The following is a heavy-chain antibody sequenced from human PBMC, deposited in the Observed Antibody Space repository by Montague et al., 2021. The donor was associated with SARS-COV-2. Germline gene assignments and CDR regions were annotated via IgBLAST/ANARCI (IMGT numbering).Heavy chain of an antibody. Sequence: SETLSLTCAVYGGSFSDYHWTWIRQSPGGGLEWIGQINYCGSTXYNPSLRRRVTISIDTSKNQFSLKLTSVTAADTAVYYCARGAPGYWGQGTLVTVSS. J-gene: IGHJ4*02. D-gene: IGHD1-1*01. CDR1: GGSFSDYH. CDR2: INYCGST. CDR3: ARGAPGY. V-gene: IGHV4-34*01.